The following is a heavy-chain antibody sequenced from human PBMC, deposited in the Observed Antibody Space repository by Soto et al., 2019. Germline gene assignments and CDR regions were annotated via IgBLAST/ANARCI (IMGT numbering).Heavy chain of an antibody. D-gene: IGHD3-3*01. V-gene: IGHV3-23*01. CDR1: GCTFSSSA. J-gene: IGHJ6*02. CDR3: ERDQDTNYGVVIRGSSLDV. Sequence: GALRPSGSVPGCTFSSSAMTWVRQAPGKGLEWVAGISGSGFATYYADSVRGRFTISRDNFNNTLYLQMNSLRAEDTAVYHCERDQDTNYGVVIRGSSLDVWGQGTTVTVYS. CDR2: ISGSGFAT.